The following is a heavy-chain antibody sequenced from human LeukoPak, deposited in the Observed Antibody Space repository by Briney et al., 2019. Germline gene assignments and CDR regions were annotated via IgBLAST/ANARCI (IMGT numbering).Heavy chain of an antibody. J-gene: IGHJ4*02. CDR1: GFTFSSYG. Sequence: GGSLRLSCAASGFTFSSYGMSWARQAPGKGLEWVSAISGSGGSTYYADSVKGRFTISRDNSKNTLYLQMNSLRAEDTAVYYCAKGWFGEFDYWGQGTLVTVSS. CDR3: AKGWFGEFDY. CDR2: ISGSGGST. D-gene: IGHD3-10*01. V-gene: IGHV3-23*01.